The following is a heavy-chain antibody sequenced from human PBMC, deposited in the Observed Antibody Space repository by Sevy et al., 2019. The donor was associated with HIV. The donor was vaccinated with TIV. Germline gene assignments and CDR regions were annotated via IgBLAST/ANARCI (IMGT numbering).Heavy chain of an antibody. V-gene: IGHV3-23*01. CDR3: AGGDTTMITDLDY. CDR2: VTSDGAT. CDR1: GLTFTTTG. J-gene: IGHJ4*02. Sequence: GGSLRLSCAASGLTFTTTGMSWVRQAPGKGLEWVAGVTSDGATYYADSVRDRFTVSRDKSKNTLYLQLNSLRADDTAEFYCAGGDTTMITDLDYWGQGTLVTVSS. D-gene: IGHD3-16*01.